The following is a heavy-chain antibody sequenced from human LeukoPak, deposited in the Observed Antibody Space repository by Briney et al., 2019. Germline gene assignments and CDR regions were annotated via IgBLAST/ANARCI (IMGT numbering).Heavy chain of an antibody. J-gene: IGHJ4*02. CDR3: AKARNLYSNYFDY. CDR2: ISWNSGSI. Sequence: GRSLRLSCAASGFTFDDYAMHWVRQAPGKGLEWVSGISWNSGSIGYADSVKGRFTISRDNAKNSLYLQMNSLRAEDMALYYCAKARNLYSNYFDYWGQGTLVTVSS. CDR1: GFTFDDYA. V-gene: IGHV3-9*03. D-gene: IGHD4-11*01.